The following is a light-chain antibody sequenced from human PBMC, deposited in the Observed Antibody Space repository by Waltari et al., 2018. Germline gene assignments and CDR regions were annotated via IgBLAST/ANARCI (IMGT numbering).Light chain of an antibody. Sequence: DIQMTQSPSFLSASVGDRVTISCRASQSVGVNLNWYQQRPGQAPNLLIFGVTSLHGGTPSRFSGSGSETAFSLTIAGLQPDDFATYYCHQTHSFPRTFGQGTKLEIK. CDR1: QSVGVN. CDR3: HQTHSFPRT. CDR2: GVT. V-gene: IGKV1-39*01. J-gene: IGKJ2*02.